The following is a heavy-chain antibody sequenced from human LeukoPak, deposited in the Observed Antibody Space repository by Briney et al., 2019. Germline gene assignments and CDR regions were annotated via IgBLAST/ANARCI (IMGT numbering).Heavy chain of an antibody. Sequence: GGSLRLSCAASGFTFSSYSMNWVRQAPGKGLEWVSSISSSSSYIYYADSVKGRFTISRDNAKNSLYLQMNSLRAEDTAVYYCARDTYGDNWFDPWGQGTLVTVSS. CDR2: ISSSSSYI. D-gene: IGHD4-17*01. CDR1: GFTFSSYS. J-gene: IGHJ5*02. V-gene: IGHV3-21*01. CDR3: ARDTYGDNWFDP.